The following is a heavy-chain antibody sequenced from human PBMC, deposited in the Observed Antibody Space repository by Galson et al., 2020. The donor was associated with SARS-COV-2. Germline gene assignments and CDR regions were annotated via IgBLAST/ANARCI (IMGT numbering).Heavy chain of an antibody. CDR3: ARSPGKTVARTMDV. D-gene: IGHD6-19*01. CDR1: GDSVSSDSAA. CDR2: TYYRSKWYT. Sequence: SQTLSLTCAISGDSVSSDSAAWNWIRQSPSRGLEWLGRTYYRSKWYTDYAVSMKSRITINPDTSKNQFSLQLNPVTPEDTAVYYCARSPGKTVARTMDVWGQGTTVTGSS. V-gene: IGHV6-1*01. J-gene: IGHJ6*02.